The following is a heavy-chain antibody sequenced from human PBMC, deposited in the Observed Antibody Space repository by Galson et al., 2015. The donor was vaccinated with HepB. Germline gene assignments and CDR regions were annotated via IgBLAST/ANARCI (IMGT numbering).Heavy chain of an antibody. J-gene: IGHJ4*02. CDR3: AHSDYDFWSGYPGLFDY. CDR2: IYWNDDK. V-gene: IGHV2-5*01. CDR1: GFSLSTGGVG. D-gene: IGHD3-3*01. Sequence: PALVKPTQTLTLTCTFSGFSLSTGGVGVGWIRQPPGKALEWLALIYWNDDKRYSPSLKSRLTITKDASKNQVVLTMTNMDPVDTGTYYCAHSDYDFWSGYPGLFDYWAREPWSPSPQ.